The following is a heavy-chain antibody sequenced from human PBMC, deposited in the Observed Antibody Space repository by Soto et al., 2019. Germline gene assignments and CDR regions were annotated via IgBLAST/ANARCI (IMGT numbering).Heavy chain of an antibody. Sequence: QVQLVESGGGVVQPGRSLRLSCAASGFTFSSYAMHWVRQAPGKGLEWVAVISYDGSNKYYADSVKGRFTISRDNSKNTLYLQMNSLRAEDTAVYYCARGDYVDTAKGDAFDIWGQGTMVTVSS. CDR2: ISYDGSNK. J-gene: IGHJ3*02. D-gene: IGHD5-18*01. CDR3: ARGDYVDTAKGDAFDI. V-gene: IGHV3-30-3*01. CDR1: GFTFSSYA.